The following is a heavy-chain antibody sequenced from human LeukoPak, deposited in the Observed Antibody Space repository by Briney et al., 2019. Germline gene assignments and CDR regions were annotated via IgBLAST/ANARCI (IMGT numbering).Heavy chain of an antibody. CDR3: ATGPYCGGDCYRAEYFQH. CDR2: FDPEDGET. D-gene: IGHD2-21*02. V-gene: IGHV1-24*01. CDR1: GYTFTGYY. Sequence: ASVKVSCKASGYTFTGYYMHWVRQAPGKGLEWMGGFDPEDGETIYAQKFQGRVTMTEDTSTDTAYMELSSLRSEDTAVYYCATGPYCGGDCYRAEYFQHWGQGTLATVSS. J-gene: IGHJ1*01.